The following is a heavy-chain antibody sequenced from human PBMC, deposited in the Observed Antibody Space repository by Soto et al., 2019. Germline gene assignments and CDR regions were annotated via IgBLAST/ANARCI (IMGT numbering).Heavy chain of an antibody. CDR3: AKRASPANIDNWFDP. V-gene: IGHV3-23*01. CDR2: IRGTGLNT. J-gene: IGHJ5*02. Sequence: PGGSLGLSCVGSGFVFKNFAINWVRQPPGKGLEWVSVIRGTGLNTYYAASVKGRFNISRDNSKNTVYLQMDSLKVEDTAVYYCAKRASPANIDNWFDPWGPGTQVTVSS. CDR1: GFVFKNFA.